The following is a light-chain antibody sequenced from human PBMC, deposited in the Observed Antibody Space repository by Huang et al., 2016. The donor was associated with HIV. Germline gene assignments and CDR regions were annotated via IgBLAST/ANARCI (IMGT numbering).Light chain of an antibody. J-gene: IGKJ2*01. V-gene: IGKV3-15*01. CDR2: GAS. CDR3: QQYNNWPGT. Sequence: EILMTQSPATLSVSPGERATLSCRASQSVSSNLAWYQQKPGQAPRILIYGASTRATGSPARFSGSGSGTEFTLTISSLQSEDFAVFYCQQYNNWPGTFGQGTKLEI. CDR1: QSVSSN.